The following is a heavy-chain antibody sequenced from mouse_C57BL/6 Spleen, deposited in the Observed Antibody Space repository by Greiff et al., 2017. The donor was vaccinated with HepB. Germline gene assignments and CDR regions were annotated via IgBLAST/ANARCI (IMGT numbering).Heavy chain of an antibody. CDR3: ARYPYYGYDEAAMDY. D-gene: IGHD2-9*01. CDR2: IYPGDGET. Sequence: QVQLQQSGPELVKPGASVKISCKASGYAFSSSWMNWVKQRPGKGLEWIGRIYPGDGETNYNGKFKGKATLTADKSSSTAYMQLSSLTSEDSAVYFCARYPYYGYDEAAMDYRGQGTSVTVSS. CDR1: GYAFSSSW. V-gene: IGHV1-82*01. J-gene: IGHJ4*01.